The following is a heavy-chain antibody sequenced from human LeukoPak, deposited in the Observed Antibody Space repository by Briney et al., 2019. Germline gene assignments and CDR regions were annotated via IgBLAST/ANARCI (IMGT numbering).Heavy chain of an antibody. D-gene: IGHD1-26*01. Sequence: GGSLRLSCAASGFTFSSYAMSWVRQAPGKGLEWVSAISGSGGSTYYADFVKGRFTISRDNSKNTLYLQMNSLRAEDTAVYYCAKDRSGSYFFYFDYWGQGTLVTVSS. V-gene: IGHV3-23*01. CDR3: AKDRSGSYFFYFDY. CDR1: GFTFSSYA. CDR2: ISGSGGST. J-gene: IGHJ4*02.